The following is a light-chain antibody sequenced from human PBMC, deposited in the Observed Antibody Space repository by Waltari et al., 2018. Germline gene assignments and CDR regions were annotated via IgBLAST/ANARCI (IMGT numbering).Light chain of an antibody. V-gene: IGKV3-20*01. CDR3: QKYDRLPAT. J-gene: IGKJ1*01. Sequence: EIVLTQSPGTLSLSPGDRGTLSCRASQSFSRFLAWYQQKPGQAPRILIYGASTRATGIPYRFSGSGSGTDFSLTISRLEPEDFAVYYCQKYDRLPATFGQGTKVEIK. CDR2: GAS. CDR1: QSFSRF.